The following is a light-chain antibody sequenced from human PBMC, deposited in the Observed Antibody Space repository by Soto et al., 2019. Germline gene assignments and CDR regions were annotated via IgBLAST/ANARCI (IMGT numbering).Light chain of an antibody. Sequence: EIVLTQSPGTLSLSPGERATLSCRASQSVSSNYLAWYQQKPGQAPRLLIYGASSRATGIPDRFSGSGSGTDFILTISRLEPEDFAVYYCQEYDSLPLTFGGGTKVEI. V-gene: IGKV3-20*01. CDR1: QSVSSNY. CDR2: GAS. J-gene: IGKJ4*01. CDR3: QEYDSLPLT.